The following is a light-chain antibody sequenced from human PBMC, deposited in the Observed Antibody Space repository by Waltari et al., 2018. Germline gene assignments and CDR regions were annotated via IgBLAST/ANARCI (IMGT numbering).Light chain of an antibody. J-gene: IGLJ1*01. CDR3: CSFAGYGIYV. CDR2: EIS. Sequence: QSITISCTAVNSNVDILHLVSWYQHHPGRNPRLLIYEISQRPSGISNRFSGSKSGNTASLTISGLQPEDEADYFCCSFAGYGIYVFGSGTQVSVL. V-gene: IGLV2-23*02. CDR1: NSNVDILHL.